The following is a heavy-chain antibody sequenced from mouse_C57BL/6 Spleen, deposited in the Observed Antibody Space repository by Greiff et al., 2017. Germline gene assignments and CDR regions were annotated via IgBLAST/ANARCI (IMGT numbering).Heavy chain of an antibody. D-gene: IGHD3-1*01. V-gene: IGHV1-69*01. J-gene: IGHJ4*01. Sequence: QVQLQQPGAELVMPGASVKLSCKASGYTFTSYWMHWVKQRPGQGLEWIGEIDPSDSYTNYNQKFKGKSTLTVDKSSSTAYMQLSSLTSEDSAVYYCARSRGLIENYYAMDDWGQGTSVTVSS. CDR3: ARSRGLIENYYAMDD. CDR2: IDPSDSYT. CDR1: GYTFTSYW.